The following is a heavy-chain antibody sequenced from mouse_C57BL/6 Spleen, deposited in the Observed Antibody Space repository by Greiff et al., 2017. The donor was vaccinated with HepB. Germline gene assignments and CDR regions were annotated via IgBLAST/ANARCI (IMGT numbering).Heavy chain of an antibody. V-gene: IGHV1-50*01. D-gene: IGHD2-3*01. J-gene: IGHJ2*01. CDR2: IDPSDSYT. Sequence: QVQLQQPGAELVKPGASVKLSCKASGYTFTSYWMQWVKQRPGQGLEWIGEIDPSDSYTNYNQKFKGKATLTVDTSSSTADMQLSSLTSEDSAFYYWSRWLLPLYYFDYWGQGTTLTVSA. CDR3: SRWLLPLYYFDY. CDR1: GYTFTSYW.